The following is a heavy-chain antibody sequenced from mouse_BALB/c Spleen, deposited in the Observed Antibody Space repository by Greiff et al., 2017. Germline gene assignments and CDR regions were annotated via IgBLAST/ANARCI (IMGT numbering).Heavy chain of an antibody. D-gene: IGHD2-14*01. CDR2: TFYSGIT. V-gene: IGHV3-3*02. Sequence: FPGNKLEYIGNTFYSGITYYNPSLESRTYITRDTSKNQFSLKLSSVTTEDTATYYCARYRYDYAMDYWGQGTSVTVSS. CDR3: ARYRYDYAMDY. J-gene: IGHJ4*01.